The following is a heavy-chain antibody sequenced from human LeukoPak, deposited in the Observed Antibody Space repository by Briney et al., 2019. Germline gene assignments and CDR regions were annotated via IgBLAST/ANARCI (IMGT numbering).Heavy chain of an antibody. CDR2: IIPIFGTA. CDR1: GGTFSSYA. D-gene: IGHD5-18*01. CDR3: ARDLVDTAMVNRALHYYGMDV. V-gene: IGHV1-69*01. J-gene: IGHJ6*02. Sequence: SVKVPCKASGGTFSSYAISWVRQAPGQGLEWTGGIIPIFGTANYAQKFQGRVTITADESTSTAYMELSSLRSEDTAVYYCARDLVDTAMVNRALHYYGMDVWGQGTTVTVSS.